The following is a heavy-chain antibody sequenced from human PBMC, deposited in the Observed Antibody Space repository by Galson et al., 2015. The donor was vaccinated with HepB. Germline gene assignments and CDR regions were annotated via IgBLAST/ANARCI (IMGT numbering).Heavy chain of an antibody. CDR3: ARLRWLQLWYFDY. D-gene: IGHD5-24*01. Sequence: SLRLSCAASGFTFSSYWMSWVRQAPGKGLEWVASIKQDGSEKFYVDSVRGRFIISRDNTKNARKSLFLQMNSLRAEDTAVYYCARLRWLQLWYFDYWGQGTLVTVSS. CDR1: GFTFSSYW. V-gene: IGHV3-7*01. CDR2: IKQDGSEK. J-gene: IGHJ4*02.